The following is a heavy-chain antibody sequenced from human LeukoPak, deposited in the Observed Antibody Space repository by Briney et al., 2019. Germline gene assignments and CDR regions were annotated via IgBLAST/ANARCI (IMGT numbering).Heavy chain of an antibody. V-gene: IGHV4-61*02. D-gene: IGHD3-10*01. CDR2: IYTSGST. CDR1: GGSISSGTYY. CDR3: AAENTYDSGTYYFPSDY. Sequence: PSETPSLTCTVSGGSISSGTYYWSWIRQPAGKGLEWIGRIYTSGSTNYNPSLKSRVSISVDTSKNQFSLKLSSVTAADTAVYYCAAENTYDSGTYYFPSDYWGQGTLVTASS. J-gene: IGHJ4*02.